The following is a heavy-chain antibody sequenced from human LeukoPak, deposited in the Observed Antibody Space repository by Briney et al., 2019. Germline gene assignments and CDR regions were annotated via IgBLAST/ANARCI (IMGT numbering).Heavy chain of an antibody. Sequence: SETLSLTCTVSGGSISSSSYYWSWIRQPAGKGLGWIGRIYTSGSTNYNPSLKSRVTISVDTSKNQFSLKLSSVTAADTAVYYCARALGGYFDYWGQGTLVTVSS. CDR1: GGSISSSSYY. CDR2: IYTSGST. V-gene: IGHV4-61*02. CDR3: ARALGGYFDY. J-gene: IGHJ4*02. D-gene: IGHD3-16*01.